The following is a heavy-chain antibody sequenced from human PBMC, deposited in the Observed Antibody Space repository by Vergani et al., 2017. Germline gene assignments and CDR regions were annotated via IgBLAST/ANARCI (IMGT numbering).Heavy chain of an antibody. D-gene: IGHD3-22*01. CDR1: GFSFSTYS. Sequence: EVLLVESGGDLVQPGGSLRVSCAASGFSFSTYSINWVRQAPGKGLEWVSSISGRSNYIYYADSLKGRFTISRDNSKNSVYLQMNSLRAEDTAIYYCARKKYYXSKDYYQVEPFDYWGQGTLVTVSS. CDR3: ARKKYYXSKDYYQVEPFDY. CDR2: ISGRSNYI. J-gene: IGHJ4*02. V-gene: IGHV3-21*06.